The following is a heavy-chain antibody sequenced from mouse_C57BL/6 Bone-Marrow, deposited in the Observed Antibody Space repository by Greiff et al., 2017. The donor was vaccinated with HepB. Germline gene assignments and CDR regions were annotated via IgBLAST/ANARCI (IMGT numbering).Heavy chain of an antibody. CDR2: INPRTGGT. V-gene: IGHV1-42*01. CDR1: GYSFTGYY. D-gene: IGHD1-1*01. J-gene: IGHJ4*01. CDR3: ARNVYYSIRNSIDD. Sequence: VQLQQSGPELVKPGASVKISCKASGYSFTGYYMNWVRQSPEKSLEWIGAINPRTGGTTYNQKFKGKGTLSVDNSTSTAYLQLRSLTSEDSAFYYCARNVYYSIRNSIDDWGQGTSVTVSS.